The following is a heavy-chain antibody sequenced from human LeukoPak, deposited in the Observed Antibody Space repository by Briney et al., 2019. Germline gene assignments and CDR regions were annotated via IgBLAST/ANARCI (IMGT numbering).Heavy chain of an antibody. V-gene: IGHV3-9*01. J-gene: IGHJ4*02. Sequence: PGGPLRLSCAASGFTFDDYAMHWVRQAPGKGLEWVSGISWNSGSIGYADSVKGRFTISRDNAKNSLYLQMNSLRAEDTALYYCAKVYYYDSSGYFDYWGQGTLVTVSS. CDR1: GFTFDDYA. CDR3: AKVYYYDSSGYFDY. D-gene: IGHD3-22*01. CDR2: ISWNSGSI.